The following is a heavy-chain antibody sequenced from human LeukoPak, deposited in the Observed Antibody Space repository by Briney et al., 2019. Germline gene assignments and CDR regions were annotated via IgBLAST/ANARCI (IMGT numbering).Heavy chain of an antibody. V-gene: IGHV4-39*07. Sequence: SETLSLTCTVSGGSISSSSYYWGWIRQPPGTGLEWIGSIYYSGSTYYNPSLKSRVTISVDTSKNQFSLKLSSVTAADTAVYYCARDQVSGGTDYWGQGTLVTVSS. J-gene: IGHJ4*02. D-gene: IGHD6-25*01. CDR1: GGSISSSSYY. CDR3: ARDQVSGGTDY. CDR2: IYYSGST.